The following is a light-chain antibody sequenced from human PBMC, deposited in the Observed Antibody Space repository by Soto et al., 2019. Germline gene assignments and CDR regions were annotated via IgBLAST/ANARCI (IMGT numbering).Light chain of an antibody. CDR3: HQYNSLRLT. CDR2: SAS. Sequence: DIQMTQSPSSLSASVGDRVTITCRASQGISNYLGWFQQKPGQAPKSLIYSASSLQSGVPSKFSGSGSGTDFTVAIRSLQPEDAATYFCHQYNSLRLTVGGETEVEI. CDR1: QGISNY. J-gene: IGKJ4*01. V-gene: IGKV1-16*02.